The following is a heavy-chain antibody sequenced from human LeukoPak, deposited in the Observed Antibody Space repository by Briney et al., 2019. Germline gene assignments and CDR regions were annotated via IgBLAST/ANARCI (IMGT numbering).Heavy chain of an antibody. CDR2: IIPIFGTA. V-gene: IGHV1-69*05. J-gene: IGHJ4*02. Sequence: SVKVSCKASGGTFSSYAISWVRQAPGQGLEWMGRIIPIFGTANYAQKFQGRVAITTDESTSTAYMELSSLRSEDTAVYYCARSHFPGYSYGSDFDYWGQGTLVTVSS. CDR1: GGTFSSYA. CDR3: ARSHFPGYSYGSDFDY. D-gene: IGHD5-18*01.